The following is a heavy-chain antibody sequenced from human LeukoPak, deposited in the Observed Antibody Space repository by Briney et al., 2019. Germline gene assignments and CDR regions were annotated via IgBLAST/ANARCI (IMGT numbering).Heavy chain of an antibody. D-gene: IGHD6-19*01. V-gene: IGHV1-2*02. CDR3: AREAPVAAGSDAFDI. Sequence: EASVKVSCKASGYTFTGYYMHWVRRAPGQGLEWMGWINPNSGGTNYAQRFQGRVTMTRDTSISTVYMELSRLRSDDTAVYYCAREAPVAAGSDAFDIWGQGTMVTVSS. CDR2: INPNSGGT. J-gene: IGHJ3*02. CDR1: GYTFTGYY.